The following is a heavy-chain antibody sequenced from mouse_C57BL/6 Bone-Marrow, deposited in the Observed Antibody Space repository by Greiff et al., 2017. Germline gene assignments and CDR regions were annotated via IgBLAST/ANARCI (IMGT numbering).Heavy chain of an antibody. CDR3: ARSGLPYYYGSSPLFDV. V-gene: IGHV2-2*01. Sequence: QVQLQQSGPGLVQPSQSLSITCTVSGFSLTSYGVHWVRQSPGKGLEWLGVIWSGGSTDYNAAFISRLSISKDNSKSQVFFQMNSLQADDTAIYYCARSGLPYYYGSSPLFDVWGTGTTVTVSS. CDR1: GFSLTSYG. D-gene: IGHD1-1*01. J-gene: IGHJ1*03. CDR2: IWSGGST.